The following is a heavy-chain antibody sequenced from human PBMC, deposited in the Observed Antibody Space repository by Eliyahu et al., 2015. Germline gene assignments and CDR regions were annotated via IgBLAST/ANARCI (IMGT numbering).Heavy chain of an antibody. Sequence: QVQLQEWGPGLVEPSETLSXTCXVSGASXXGYXXSWVRQPAGKGXEWIGRIHSNGDTHYNPSLKSRVTMSADTSKNQFSLNLGSVTAADTAVYYCARGPHYDYSVELDYYFDYWGQGTLVTVSS. CDR1: GASXXGYX. V-gene: IGHV4-4*07. J-gene: IGHJ4*02. CDR3: ARGPHYDYSVELDYYFDY. CDR2: IHSNGDT. D-gene: IGHD3-3*01.